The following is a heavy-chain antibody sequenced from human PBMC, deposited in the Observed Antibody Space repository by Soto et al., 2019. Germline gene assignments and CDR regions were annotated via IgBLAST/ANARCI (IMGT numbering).Heavy chain of an antibody. Sequence: SETLSLTCAVYGGSFSGYYWSWIRQPPGKGLEWIGEINHSGSTNYNPSLKSRVTISVDTSKNQFSLKLSSVTAADTAVYYCARGMGELLRYYYYGMDVWGQGTTVTVSS. V-gene: IGHV4-34*01. J-gene: IGHJ6*02. D-gene: IGHD1-26*01. CDR2: INHSGST. CDR1: GGSFSGYY. CDR3: ARGMGELLRYYYYGMDV.